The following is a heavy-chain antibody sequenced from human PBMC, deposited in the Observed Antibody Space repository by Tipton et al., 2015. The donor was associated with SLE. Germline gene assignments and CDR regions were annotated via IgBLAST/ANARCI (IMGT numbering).Heavy chain of an antibody. CDR2: INHNGST. CDR1: GGSFSGYY. CDR3: AISEERYFDWPGGFDY. Sequence: TLSLTCAVYGGSFSGYYWSWIRQPPGKGLEWIGEINHNGSTNYNPSLKSRVTISVDTSKNQFSLKLSSVTAADTAVYYCAISEERYFDWPGGFDYWGQGTLVTVSS. D-gene: IGHD3-9*01. J-gene: IGHJ4*02. V-gene: IGHV4-34*01.